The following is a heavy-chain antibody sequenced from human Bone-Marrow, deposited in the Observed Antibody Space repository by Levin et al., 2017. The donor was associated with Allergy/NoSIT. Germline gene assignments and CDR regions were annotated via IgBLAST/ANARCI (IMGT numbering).Heavy chain of an antibody. CDR1: GFTFDDYG. D-gene: IGHD3-22*01. CDR3: ARGITYYYDSRGYYYFDY. J-gene: IGHJ4*02. V-gene: IGHV3-20*04. Sequence: GGSLRLSCAASGFTFDDYGMSWVRQAPGKGLEWVSGINWNGGSTGYADSVKGRFTISRDNAKNSLYLQMNSLRAEDTALYYCARGITYYYDSRGYYYFDYWGQGTLVTVSS. CDR2: INWNGGST.